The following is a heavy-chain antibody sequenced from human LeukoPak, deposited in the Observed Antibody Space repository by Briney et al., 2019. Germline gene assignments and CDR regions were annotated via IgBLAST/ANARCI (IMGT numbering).Heavy chain of an antibody. CDR2: ISASGAAT. V-gene: IGHV3-23*01. J-gene: IGHJ4*02. Sequence: GGSLRLSCAASRFTFSNFAMSWVRQAPGKGLEWVSGISASGAATYYPDSVKGRFTISRGNSKNTLYLQMYSLRAEDTALYYCAKGKTYEHFDSWGQGTLVTVSS. D-gene: IGHD5-12*01. CDR1: RFTFSNFA. CDR3: AKGKTYEHFDS.